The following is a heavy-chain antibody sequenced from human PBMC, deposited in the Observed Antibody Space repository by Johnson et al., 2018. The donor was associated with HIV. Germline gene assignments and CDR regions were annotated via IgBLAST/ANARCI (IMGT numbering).Heavy chain of an antibody. CDR1: GFTFSSYA. D-gene: IGHD1-26*01. Sequence: QMLLVESVGGVVQPGRSLRLSCAASGFTFSSYAMHWVRQAPGKGLEWVAVISYDGSNKYYADSVKGRFTISRDNSKNTLYLQMNSLRDEDTAVYYCEDRGYSGSYFGAFDIWGQGTMVTVSS. V-gene: IGHV3-30*04. CDR3: EDRGYSGSYFGAFDI. CDR2: ISYDGSNK. J-gene: IGHJ3*02.